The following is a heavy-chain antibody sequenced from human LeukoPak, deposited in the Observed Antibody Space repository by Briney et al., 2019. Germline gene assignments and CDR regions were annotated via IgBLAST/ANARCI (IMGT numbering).Heavy chain of an antibody. CDR1: GFTFSSYS. CDR3: AREALRFLEWLAPLDY. J-gene: IGHJ4*02. V-gene: IGHV3-21*01. CDR2: ISSSSSYI. D-gene: IGHD3-3*01. Sequence: GGSLRLSCAASGFTFSSYSMNWVRQAPGKGLEWVSSISSSSSYIYYADSVKGRFTISRDNAKNSLYLQMNSLRAEDTAVYYCAREALRFLEWLAPLDYWGQGTLVTVSS.